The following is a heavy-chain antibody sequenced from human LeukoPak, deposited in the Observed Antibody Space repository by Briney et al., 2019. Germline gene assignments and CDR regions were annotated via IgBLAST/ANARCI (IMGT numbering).Heavy chain of an antibody. CDR1: GGTFSSYT. V-gene: IGHV1-69*02. J-gene: IGHJ4*02. D-gene: IGHD6-19*01. Sequence: ASVKVSCKASGGTFSSYTISWVRQAPGQGLEWMGRIIPILGIANYAQKLQGRVTITADKSTSTAYMELSSLRSEDTAVYYCAREYSSGWYPIDYWGQGTLVTVSS. CDR3: AREYSSGWYPIDY. CDR2: IIPILGIA.